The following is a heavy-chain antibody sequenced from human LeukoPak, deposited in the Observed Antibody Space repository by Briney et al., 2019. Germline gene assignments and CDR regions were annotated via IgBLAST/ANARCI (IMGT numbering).Heavy chain of an antibody. V-gene: IGHV1-69*04. CDR2: IIPILGIA. Sequence: SVKVSCKASGGTFSSYVISWVRQAPGQGLEWMGRIIPILGIANYAQKFQGRVTITADKSTSTAYMELSSLRSEDTAVYYCARGLTMVRGVIEWVYSGMDVWGQGTTVTVFS. CDR1: GGTFSSYV. CDR3: ARGLTMVRGVIEWVYSGMDV. D-gene: IGHD3-10*01. J-gene: IGHJ6*02.